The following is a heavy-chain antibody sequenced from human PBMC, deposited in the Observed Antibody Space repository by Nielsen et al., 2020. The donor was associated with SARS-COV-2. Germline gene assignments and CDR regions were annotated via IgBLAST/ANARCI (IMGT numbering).Heavy chain of an antibody. Sequence: GGSLRLSCAASGFTFSSYGMHWVRQAPGKGLEWVAVIWYDGSNKYYADSVKGRFTISRDNSKNTLYLQMNSLRAEDTAVYYCASRDSATGRYFDLWGRGTLVTVSS. J-gene: IGHJ2*01. CDR1: GFTFSSYG. CDR3: ASRDSATGRYFDL. D-gene: IGHD5-12*01. V-gene: IGHV3-33*01. CDR2: IWYDGSNK.